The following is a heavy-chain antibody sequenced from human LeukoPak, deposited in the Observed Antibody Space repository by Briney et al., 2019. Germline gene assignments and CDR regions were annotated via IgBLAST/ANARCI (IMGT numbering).Heavy chain of an antibody. Sequence: PGGSLRLSCAASGFTFDDYDMSWVRQAPGKGLEWVSGINWNGGSKCYADSVKGRFTSSRDNARNSLYLQMNSLRAEDMALYYCARIAMAGIGDGFDIWGQGTMVTVSS. J-gene: IGHJ3*02. V-gene: IGHV3-20*04. D-gene: IGHD6-19*01. CDR2: INWNGGSK. CDR1: GFTFDDYD. CDR3: ARIAMAGIGDGFDI.